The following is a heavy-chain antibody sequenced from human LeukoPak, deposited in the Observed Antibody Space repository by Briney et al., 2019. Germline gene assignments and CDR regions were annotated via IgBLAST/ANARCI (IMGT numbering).Heavy chain of an antibody. D-gene: IGHD6-13*01. J-gene: IGHJ6*03. Sequence: PSETLSLTCTVSGYSISSGYYWGWIRQPPGKGLEWIGSIYHSGSTYYNPSLKSRVTISVDTSKNQFSLKLSSVTAADTAVYYCARVGYSSSWYGHMDYYYYYMDVWGKGTTVTVSS. V-gene: IGHV4-38-2*02. CDR3: ARVGYSSSWYGHMDYYYYYMDV. CDR2: IYHSGST. CDR1: GYSISSGYY.